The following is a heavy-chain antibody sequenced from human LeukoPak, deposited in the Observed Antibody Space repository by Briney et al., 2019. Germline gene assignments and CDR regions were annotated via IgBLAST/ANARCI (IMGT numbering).Heavy chain of an antibody. J-gene: IGHJ5*02. Sequence: ASVKVSCKTSGGTFNNSAISWVRQAPGQRLGWLGGIMPLFGTAGYAQKFQGRVTITKDESTRTVYLELTRLTTDDTAVYYCARGVHGDYGSGWIDRWGQGTLVSVSS. CDR1: GGTFNNSA. D-gene: IGHD4-17*01. V-gene: IGHV1-69*05. CDR3: ARGVHGDYGSGWIDR. CDR2: IMPLFGTA.